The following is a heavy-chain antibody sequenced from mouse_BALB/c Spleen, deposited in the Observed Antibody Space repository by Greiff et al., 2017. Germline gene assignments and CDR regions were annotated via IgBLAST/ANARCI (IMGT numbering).Heavy chain of an antibody. D-gene: IGHD2-14*01. Sequence: EVQGVESGGGLVKPGGSLKLSCAASGFAFSSYDMSWVRQTPEKRLEWVAYISSGGGSTYYPDTVKGRFTISRDNAKNTLYLQMSSLKSEDTAMYYCARHGYRYEYYFDYWGQGTTLTVSS. V-gene: IGHV5-12-1*01. CDR1: GFAFSSYD. CDR2: ISSGGGST. CDR3: ARHGYRYEYYFDY. J-gene: IGHJ2*01.